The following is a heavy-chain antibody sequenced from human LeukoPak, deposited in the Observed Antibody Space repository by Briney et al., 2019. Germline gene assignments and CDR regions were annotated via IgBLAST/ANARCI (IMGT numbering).Heavy chain of an antibody. CDR1: GFTFSSYD. CDR3: ARGRLRDQFYYFDY. D-gene: IGHD4-17*01. V-gene: IGHV3-13*01. CDR2: IGTAGDT. J-gene: IGHJ4*02. Sequence: GGSLRLSCAASGFTFSSYDMHWARQATGKGLEWVSAIGTAGDTYYPGCVKGRFTISRENAKNSLYLQMNSLRAGDTAVYYCARGRLRDQFYYFDYWGQGTLVTVSS.